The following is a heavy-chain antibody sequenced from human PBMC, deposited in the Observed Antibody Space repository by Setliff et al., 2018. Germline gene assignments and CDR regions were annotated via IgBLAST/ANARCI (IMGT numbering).Heavy chain of an antibody. J-gene: IGHJ5*02. CDR3: SRDVYDFRTGQADP. CDR1: GFTFSAYS. CDR2: ISGSGITI. D-gene: IGHD3-3*01. Sequence: GGSLRLSCAASGFTFSAYSMSWVRQASGKGLEWISKISGSGITIYYADSVRGRFIISRDNAKNSLYLHMNSLRADDTAVYYCSRDVYDFRTGQADPWGQGTLVTVSS. V-gene: IGHV3-48*04.